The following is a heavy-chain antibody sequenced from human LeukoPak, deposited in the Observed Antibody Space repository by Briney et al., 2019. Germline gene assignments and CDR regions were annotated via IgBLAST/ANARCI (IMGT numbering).Heavy chain of an antibody. J-gene: IGHJ6*03. Sequence: SETLSLTCTVSGGSISSYYWSWIRQPAGKGLEWIGRIYTSGSTNYNPSLKSRITISVDTSKNQFSLKLSPVTAADTAVYYCARNYYYYYMDVWGKGTTVTVSS. CDR3: ARNYYYYYMDV. V-gene: IGHV4-4*07. CDR2: IYTSGST. CDR1: GGSISSYY.